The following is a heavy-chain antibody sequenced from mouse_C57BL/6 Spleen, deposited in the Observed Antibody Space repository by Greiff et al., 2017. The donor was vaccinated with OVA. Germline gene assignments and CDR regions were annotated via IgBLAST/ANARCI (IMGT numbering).Heavy chain of an antibody. J-gene: IGHJ1*03. CDR2: IDPANGKT. D-gene: IGHD1-1*01. CDR3: ARRPYYGPWYFDV. CDR1: GFNIKNTY. Sequence: EVQLQQSVAELVRPGASVKLSCTASGFNIKNTYMHWVKQRPEQGLEWIGRIDPANGKTKYAPKFQGKATITDDTSSNTADLQLSILTSEYTAIYYCARRPYYGPWYFDVWGTGTTVTVSS. V-gene: IGHV14-3*01.